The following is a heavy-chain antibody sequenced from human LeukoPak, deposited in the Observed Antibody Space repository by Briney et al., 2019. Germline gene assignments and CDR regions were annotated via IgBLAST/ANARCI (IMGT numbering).Heavy chain of an antibody. J-gene: IGHJ4*02. D-gene: IGHD3-10*01. CDR1: GYTFTSYD. CDR3: ARDNQVRGADS. V-gene: IGHV1-8*01. CDR2: MNPNSGNT. Sequence: ASVKVSCKASGYTFTSYDVNWVRQATGQGLEWLGWMNPNSGNTVYAQKFQGRITMTRNTSTSTAYMDLSSLSSEDTAIYYCARDNQVRGADSWGQGTLVTVSS.